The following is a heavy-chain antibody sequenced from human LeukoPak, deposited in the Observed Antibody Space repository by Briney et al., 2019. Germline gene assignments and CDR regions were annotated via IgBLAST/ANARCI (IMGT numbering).Heavy chain of an antibody. CDR2: ITSSDNTI. D-gene: IGHD3-9*01. CDR1: GFTFSSYD. J-gene: IGHJ4*02. Sequence: GGSLRLSCAASGFTFSSYDFNWVRQAPGMGLEWVSFITSSDNTIYYADSVKGRFTISRDNAKNSLYLQMNSLGAEDTAVYYCASTYYDLVTGYSFFDYWGQGTLVTVSS. CDR3: ASTYYDLVTGYSFFDY. V-gene: IGHV3-48*03.